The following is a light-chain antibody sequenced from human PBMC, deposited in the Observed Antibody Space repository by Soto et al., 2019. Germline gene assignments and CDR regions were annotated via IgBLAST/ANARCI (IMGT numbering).Light chain of an antibody. CDR1: QAVNTR. Sequence: EIVLTQSPATLSSFPGDRFTLSCRASQAVNTRLAWYQHKPGQAPRLLIYLASNRAAGVPARFSGSGSGTDFTLTISSLQPEDFATYYCQQSYSTSWTFGQGTKVDIK. CDR3: QQSYSTSWT. V-gene: IGKV3D-11*01. CDR2: LAS. J-gene: IGKJ1*01.